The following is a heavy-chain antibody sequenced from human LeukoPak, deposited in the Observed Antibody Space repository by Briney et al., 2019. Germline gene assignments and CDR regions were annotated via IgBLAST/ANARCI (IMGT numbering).Heavy chain of an antibody. CDR2: IRSKAYGGTT. CDR1: GFTFGDYA. V-gene: IGHV3-49*04. J-gene: IGHJ4*02. Sequence: PGRSLRLSCPPPGFTFGDYAISRVRQAPGKGLEWVGFIRSKAYGGTTEYAESVKGRFTISRDDSKSIGYLQMNSLKTEDAAVYSCPSHYYYDGKDFDYSGEGTLVTVSS. CDR3: PSHYYYDGKDFDY. D-gene: IGHD3-22*01.